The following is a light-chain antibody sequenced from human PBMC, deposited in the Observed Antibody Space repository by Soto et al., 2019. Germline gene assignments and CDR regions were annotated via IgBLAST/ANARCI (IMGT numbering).Light chain of an antibody. CDR3: CSYAGIYAV. CDR1: SSHVGGYNY. Sequence: SALTQPRSVSGSPGQSVTISCTATSSHVGGYNYVSWYQHHPGKAPKIMIYDVSKRPSGVPDRFSGSKSGNTASLTISGLQAEDEADYYCCSYAGIYAVFGGGTKLTVL. CDR2: DVS. V-gene: IGLV2-11*01. J-gene: IGLJ2*01.